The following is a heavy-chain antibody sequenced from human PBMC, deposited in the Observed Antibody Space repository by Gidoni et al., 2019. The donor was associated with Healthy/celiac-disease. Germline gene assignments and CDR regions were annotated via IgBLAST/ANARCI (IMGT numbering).Heavy chain of an antibody. V-gene: IGHV4-34*01. CDR1: GGSFSGYY. D-gene: IGHD3-3*01. Sequence: QVQLQQWGAGLLKPSETLSLTCAVYGGSFSGYYWSWIRQPPGKGLEWIWEINHSGSTNYNPSLKSRVTISVDTSKNQFSLKLSSVTAADTAVYYCARGSRYYDFWSGYPSALGAPDYWGQGTLVTVSS. J-gene: IGHJ4*02. CDR3: ARGSRYYDFWSGYPSALGAPDY. CDR2: INHSGST.